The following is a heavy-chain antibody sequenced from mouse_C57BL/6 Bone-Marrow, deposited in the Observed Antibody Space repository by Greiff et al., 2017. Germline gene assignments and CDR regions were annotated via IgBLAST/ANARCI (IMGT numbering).Heavy chain of an antibody. V-gene: IGHV3-6*01. J-gene: IGHJ4*01. CDR1: GYSITSGYY. CDR2: ISYDGSN. Sequence: ESGPGLVKPSQSLSLTCSVTGYSITSGYYWNWIRQFPGNKLEWMGYISYDGSNNYNPSLKNRISITRDTSKNQFFLKLNSVTTEDTATYYCAKIYYYGTPDAMDYWGQGTSVTVSS. D-gene: IGHD1-1*01. CDR3: AKIYYYGTPDAMDY.